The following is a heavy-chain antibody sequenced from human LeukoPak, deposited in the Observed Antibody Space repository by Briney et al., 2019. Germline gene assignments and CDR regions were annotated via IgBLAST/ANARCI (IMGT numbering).Heavy chain of an antibody. CDR3: AKDAYYYGSGGGAFDI. Sequence: GGSLRLSCAASGFTFTKYAMSWVRQAPGKGLEWVSGINGSGGSTYYAASVKGRFTISRDNSKNTLFLQMNSLRAEDTAVYYCAKDAYYYGSGGGAFDIWGQGTMVTVSS. J-gene: IGHJ3*02. D-gene: IGHD3-10*01. V-gene: IGHV3-23*01. CDR1: GFTFTKYA. CDR2: INGSGGST.